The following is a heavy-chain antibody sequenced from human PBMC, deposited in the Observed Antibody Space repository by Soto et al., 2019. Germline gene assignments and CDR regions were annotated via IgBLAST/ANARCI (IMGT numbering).Heavy chain of an antibody. CDR1: GDSISSGGYS. J-gene: IGHJ5*02. CDR2: IYHSGST. CDR3: ARLQGDHSNWFDP. V-gene: IGHV4-30-2*01. D-gene: IGHD2-21*02. Sequence: QLQLQESGSGLVKPSQTLSLTCAVSGDSISSGGYSWSWIRQPPGKGLEWIGYIYHSGSTYYNPSPMSRVNTSIARSQNQFSLKLSSVTAEDTAVYYCARLQGDHSNWFDPWGQGTLVTVSS.